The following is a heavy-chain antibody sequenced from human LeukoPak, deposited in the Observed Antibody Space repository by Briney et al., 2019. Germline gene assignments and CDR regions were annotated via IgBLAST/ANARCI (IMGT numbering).Heavy chain of an antibody. V-gene: IGHV3-30*18. J-gene: IGHJ6*02. CDR2: ISHDGVNK. CDR3: AKVRAPQTTSEGMDV. Sequence: GGSLRLSCAASGFILSSYGMHWVRQAPGKGLEWVAVISHDGVNKYYTDSVKGRFTFSRDNSKNTLYLQMNSLRPEDTATYYCAKVRAPQTTSEGMDVWGQGTTVTVSS. CDR1: GFILSSYG. D-gene: IGHD2-2*01.